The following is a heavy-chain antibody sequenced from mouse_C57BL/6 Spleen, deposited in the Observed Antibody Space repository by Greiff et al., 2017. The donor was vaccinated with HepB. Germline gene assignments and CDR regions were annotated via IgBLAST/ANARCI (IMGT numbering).Heavy chain of an antibody. CDR3: TVGSFITTVVADY. V-gene: IGHV6-3*01. D-gene: IGHD1-1*01. J-gene: IGHJ2*01. CDR2: IRLKSDNYAT. CDR1: GFTFSNYW. Sequence: EVKLEESGGGLVQPGGSMKLSCVASGFTFSNYWMNWVRQSPEKGLEWVAQIRLKSDNYATHYAESVKGRFTISRDDSKSSVYLQMNNLRAEDTGIYYCTVGSFITTVVADYWGQGTTLTVSS.